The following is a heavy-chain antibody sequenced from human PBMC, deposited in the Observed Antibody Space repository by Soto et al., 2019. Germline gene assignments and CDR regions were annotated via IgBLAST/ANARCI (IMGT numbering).Heavy chain of an antibody. CDR3: ARGSKGGLGRPLDY. Sequence: QVQLQQWGAGLLKPSETLSLTCAVYGGSFSGYYWSWIRQPPGKGLEWIGEINHRGSTNYNPSLKSRVTISVDTSKSQFSLKLSSVTAADTAVYYCARGSKGGLGRPLDYWGQGTLVTVSS. CDR2: INHRGST. CDR1: GGSFSGYY. D-gene: IGHD2-15*01. J-gene: IGHJ4*02. V-gene: IGHV4-34*01.